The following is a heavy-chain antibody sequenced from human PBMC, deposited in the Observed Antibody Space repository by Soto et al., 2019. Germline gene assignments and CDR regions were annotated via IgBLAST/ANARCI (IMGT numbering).Heavy chain of an antibody. Sequence: ASVKVSCQASGYTFTSYAMHWVRQAPGQRLEWMGWINAGNGNTKYSQKFQGRVTITRDTSASTAYMELSSLRSEDTAVYYCAREVTVTTSDYWGQGTLVTVSS. D-gene: IGHD4-17*01. CDR1: GYTFTSYA. CDR3: AREVTVTTSDY. CDR2: INAGNGNT. J-gene: IGHJ4*02. V-gene: IGHV1-3*01.